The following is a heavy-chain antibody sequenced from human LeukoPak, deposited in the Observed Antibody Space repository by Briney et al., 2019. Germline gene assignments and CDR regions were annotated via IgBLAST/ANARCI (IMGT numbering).Heavy chain of an antibody. CDR3: ARVYYYDSSPDY. CDR2: IYHSGGT. CDR1: GGSISSSNW. J-gene: IGHJ4*02. V-gene: IGHV4-4*02. Sequence: PSETLSLTCAVSGGSISSSNWWSWVRQPPGKGLEWIGEIYHSGGTNYNPSLKSRVTISVDKSKNQFSLKLSSVTAAGTAVYYCARVYYYDSSPDYWGQGTLVTVSS. D-gene: IGHD3-22*01.